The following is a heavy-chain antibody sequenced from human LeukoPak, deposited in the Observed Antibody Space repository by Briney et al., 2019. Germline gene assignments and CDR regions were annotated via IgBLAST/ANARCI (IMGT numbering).Heavy chain of an antibody. V-gene: IGHV3-23*01. CDR2: ISTNGGST. J-gene: IGHJ4*02. Sequence: PGGSLRLSCAASGFTFSSYAMSWVRQAPGKGLEWVSGISTNGGSTFYVDSVKGRFTISRDDSKNTLFLQLTSLRAEDTAVYYCAKASSPLGYFDYWGQGILVTVSS. CDR1: GFTFSSYA. D-gene: IGHD6-13*01. CDR3: AKASSPLGYFDY.